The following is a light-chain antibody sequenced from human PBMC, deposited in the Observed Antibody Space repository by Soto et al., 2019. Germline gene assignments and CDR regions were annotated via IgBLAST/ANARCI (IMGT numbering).Light chain of an antibody. CDR1: QSVSSSY. V-gene: IGKV3-20*01. Sequence: EIVLTQSPGTLSLSPGERATLSCRASQSVSSSYLAWYQQKPGQAPRLLIYGASSRATGIPDRFSGSGSGTHFPLTISRLAPEDIAVYYCHQYGSLYTFGQGTKLEIK. CDR2: GAS. J-gene: IGKJ2*01. CDR3: HQYGSLYT.